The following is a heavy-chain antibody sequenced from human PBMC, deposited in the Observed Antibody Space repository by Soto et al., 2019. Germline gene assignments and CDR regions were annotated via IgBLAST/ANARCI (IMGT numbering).Heavy chain of an antibody. CDR2: IKSKTDGGTT. Sequence: GGSLRLSCAASGFTFSNAWMSWVRQAPGKGLEWVGRIKSKTDGGTTDYAAPVKGRFTISRDDSKNTLYLQMNSLKTEDTAVYYCTTAWDSSGYYDWYFDYWGQGTLVTVSS. CDR1: GFTFSNAW. D-gene: IGHD3-22*01. V-gene: IGHV3-15*01. J-gene: IGHJ4*02. CDR3: TTAWDSSGYYDWYFDY.